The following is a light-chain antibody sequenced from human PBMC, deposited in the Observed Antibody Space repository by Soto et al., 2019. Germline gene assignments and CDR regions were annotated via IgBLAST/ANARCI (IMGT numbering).Light chain of an antibody. CDR1: STDVGGYNY. V-gene: IGLV2-14*03. CDR3: GSYTSTDTSFV. Sequence: QSLLAQPSPISESPGESITLSRTRTSTDVGGYNYVSWYQHQPAKCSKLIIDDVNNRPSGVSDRFSGWKSSNNASLTNSKLEAEHESDYYCGSYTSTDTSFVLGTGTNVSVL. J-gene: IGLJ1*01. CDR2: DVN.